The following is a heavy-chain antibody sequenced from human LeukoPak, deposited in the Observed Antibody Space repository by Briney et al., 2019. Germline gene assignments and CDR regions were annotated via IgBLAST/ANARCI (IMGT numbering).Heavy chain of an antibody. CDR3: ARDRCSCGSCHSDY. D-gene: IGHD2-15*01. Sequence: SETLSLTCTVSGGSMSSYYWSWIRQPPGKGLEWIGYIYYSGSTNYNPSLKSRVTISVDTSKNQFTLKLSSVTAADTAVYYCARDRCSCGSCHSDYWGQGTLVTVSS. V-gene: IGHV4-59*01. J-gene: IGHJ4*02. CDR2: IYYSGST. CDR1: GGSMSSYY.